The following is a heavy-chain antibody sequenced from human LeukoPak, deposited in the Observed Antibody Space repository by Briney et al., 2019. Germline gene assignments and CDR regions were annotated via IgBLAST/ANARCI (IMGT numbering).Heavy chain of an antibody. CDR3: ASSGIAVAGTRYFDY. J-gene: IGHJ4*02. D-gene: IGHD6-19*01. CDR1: VFTFSSYW. V-gene: IGHV3-74*01. CDR2: INSDGSST. Sequence: GGSLRLSCAASVFTFSSYWMHWVRQARRKGRGWVSRINSDGSSTSYADSVKGRFTISRDNAKNTLYLQMNSLRAEDTAVYYCASSGIAVAGTRYFDYWGQGTLVTVSS.